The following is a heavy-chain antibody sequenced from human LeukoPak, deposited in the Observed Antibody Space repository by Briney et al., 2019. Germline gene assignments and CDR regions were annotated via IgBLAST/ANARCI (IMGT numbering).Heavy chain of an antibody. CDR3: ARMDRMIVVALDY. D-gene: IGHD3-22*01. CDR1: GGFISSYY. V-gene: IGHV4-59*08. J-gene: IGHJ4*02. CDR2: IYYSGST. Sequence: PSETLSFTCTVSGGFISSYYWSWIRQPPGKGLEWIGYIYYSGSTNYNPSLKSRVTISVDTSKNQFSLKLSSVTAADTAVYYCARMDRMIVVALDYWGQGTLITVSS.